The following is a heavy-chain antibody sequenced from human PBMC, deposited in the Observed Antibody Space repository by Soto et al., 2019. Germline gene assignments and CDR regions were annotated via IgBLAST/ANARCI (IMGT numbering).Heavy chain of an antibody. CDR3: ARHYTGYSSNPFDY. D-gene: IGHD6-13*01. V-gene: IGHV4-39*01. Sequence: QLQLQESGPGLVKPSETLSLTCTVSGGSISSSSYYWGWIRQPPGKGLEWIGSIYYSGSTYYNPSLKSRVTISVDTSKNQFSLKLSSVTAADTAVYYCARHYTGYSSNPFDYWGQGTLVTVSS. CDR2: IYYSGST. CDR1: GGSISSSSYY. J-gene: IGHJ4*02.